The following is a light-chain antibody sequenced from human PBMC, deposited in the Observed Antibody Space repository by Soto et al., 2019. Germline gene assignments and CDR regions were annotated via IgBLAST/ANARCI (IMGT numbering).Light chain of an antibody. Sequence: QSVLTQPPSASGTPGQRVTIPCSGSSSNIGSNTVNWYQQLPGTAPKLLIYGNNQRPSGVPEPVPGPKSGTSATLAISGLQSEDEADYDYAAWDDSPSGGVFGAGTKLTVL. CDR3: AAWDDSPSGGV. CDR1: SSNIGSNT. V-gene: IGLV1-44*01. CDR2: GNN. J-gene: IGLJ1*01.